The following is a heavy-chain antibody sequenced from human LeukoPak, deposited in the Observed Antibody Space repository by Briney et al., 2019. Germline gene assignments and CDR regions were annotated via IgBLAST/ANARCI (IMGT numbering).Heavy chain of an antibody. J-gene: IGHJ4*02. CDR2: IYYSGIT. D-gene: IGHD2-15*01. Sequence: SETLSLTCTVSGGSISSYYWSWIRQPPGKRLEWIGYIYYSGITNYNPSLQSRVTISGDTSNNHLSLKLTSVTAADTAVYYCARRYSSDGSCYSSLDFWGQGTLVTVSS. CDR3: ARRYSSDGSCYSSLDF. CDR1: GGSISSYY. V-gene: IGHV4-59*08.